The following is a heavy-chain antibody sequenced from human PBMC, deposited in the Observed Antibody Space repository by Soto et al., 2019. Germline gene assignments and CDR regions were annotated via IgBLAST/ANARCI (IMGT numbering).Heavy chain of an antibody. D-gene: IGHD2-15*01. J-gene: IGHJ4*02. CDR1: GGSISSGGYY. CDR3: ARVSGVGYCSGGSCSYYFAY. CDR2: IYYSGST. Sequence: QVQLQESGPGLVKPSQTLSLTCTVSGGSISSGGYYWSWIRQHPGKGLEWIGYIYYSGSTYYNPSLKSRVTISVDSSTNHFSLKLSPVTAADTAVYYCARVSGVGYCSGGSCSYYFAYWGQGTLVTVSS. V-gene: IGHV4-31*03.